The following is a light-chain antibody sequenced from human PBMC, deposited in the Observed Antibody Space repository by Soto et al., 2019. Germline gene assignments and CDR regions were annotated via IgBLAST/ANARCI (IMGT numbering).Light chain of an antibody. CDR1: QSVSSY. V-gene: IGKV3-11*01. CDR3: HPRSSSPRGT. CDR2: DAS. J-gene: IGKJ1*01. Sequence: DIVLTQTPGTLALSPGEGASLSCRASQSVSSYLAWYQQTPGQGPRLLIYDASNRATGVSARFSGSGYGTDFTLTISSLEPDDLAVYYPHPRSSSPRGTFGQATTVDIK.